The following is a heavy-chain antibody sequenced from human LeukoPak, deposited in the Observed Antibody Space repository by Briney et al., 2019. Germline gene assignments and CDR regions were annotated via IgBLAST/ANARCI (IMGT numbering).Heavy chain of an antibody. CDR2: IYYSGST. Sequence: SETLSLTCTVSGGSISSSSYYWGWIRQPPGKGLEWIRSIYYSGSTYYNPSLKSRVTISVDTSKNQFSLKLSSVTAADTAVYYCASGGYDFWSGYFPHDAFDIWGQGTMVTVSS. D-gene: IGHD3-3*01. J-gene: IGHJ3*02. CDR1: GGSISSSSYY. V-gene: IGHV4-39*01. CDR3: ASGGYDFWSGYFPHDAFDI.